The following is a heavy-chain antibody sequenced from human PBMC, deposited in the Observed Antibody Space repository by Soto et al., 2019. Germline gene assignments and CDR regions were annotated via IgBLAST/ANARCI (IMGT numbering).Heavy chain of an antibody. Sequence: EVQLVESGGGLVKPGGSLRLSCAASGFTFSSYSMNWVRQAPGKGLEWVSSISSSSSYIYYADSVKGRFTISRDNAKNSLYLQMTSLRVEDTAVYFCANDSATVAVAGTRSDYWGQGTLVTVSS. D-gene: IGHD6-19*01. V-gene: IGHV3-21*01. CDR1: GFTFSSYS. CDR2: ISSSSSYI. CDR3: ANDSATVAVAGTRSDY. J-gene: IGHJ4*02.